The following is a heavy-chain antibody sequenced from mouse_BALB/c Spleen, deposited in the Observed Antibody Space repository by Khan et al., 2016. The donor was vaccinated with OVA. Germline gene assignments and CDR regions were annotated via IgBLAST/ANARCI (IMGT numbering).Heavy chain of an antibody. D-gene: IGHD2-10*01. J-gene: IGHJ4*01. CDR3: ARQPYYHYYIMDY. CDR2: IWSDGST. Sequence: VELVESGPGLVAPSQSLSITCTISGFSLTNYGVHWVRQPPGKGLEWLVVIWSDGSTAYNSALNSRLSISKDNSKSQVFLKMNSLQTDHTAMYYCARQPYYHYYIMDYWGQGTSVTVSS. CDR1: GFSLTNYG. V-gene: IGHV2-6-1*01.